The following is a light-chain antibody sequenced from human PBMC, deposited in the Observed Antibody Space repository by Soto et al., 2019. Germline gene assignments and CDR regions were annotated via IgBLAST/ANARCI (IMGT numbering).Light chain of an antibody. CDR3: QKYNSAPHT. J-gene: IGKJ4*02. CDR1: QDISNY. Sequence: DIQMTQSTSSLSASVGDRVTITCRTSQDISNYLAWYQQKPGKVPKLLIYAASTLQSGVPSRFSGGGSGTGFSLTISSLQPEDIATYYCQKYNSAPHTCGGGTKVEIQ. CDR2: AAS. V-gene: IGKV1-27*01.